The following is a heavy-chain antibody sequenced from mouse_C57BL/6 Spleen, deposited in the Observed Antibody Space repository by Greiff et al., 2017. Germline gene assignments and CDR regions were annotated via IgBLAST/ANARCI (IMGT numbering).Heavy chain of an antibody. J-gene: IGHJ3*01. D-gene: IGHD1-1*01. CDR2: ISSGGDYI. V-gene: IGHV5-9-1*02. CDR3: TRDNYGSAAY. Sequence: EVQGVESGEGLVKPGGSLKLSCAASGFTFSSYAMSWVRQTPEKRLEWVAYISSGGDYIYYADTVKGRFTISRDNARNTLYLQMSSLKSEDTAMYYCTRDNYGSAAYWGQGTLVTVSA. CDR1: GFTFSSYA.